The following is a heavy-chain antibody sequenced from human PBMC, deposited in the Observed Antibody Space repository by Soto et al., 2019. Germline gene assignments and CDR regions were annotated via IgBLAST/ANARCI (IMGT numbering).Heavy chain of an antibody. CDR1: GGTFSSYT. CDR2: IIPILGIA. V-gene: IGHV1-69*02. D-gene: IGHD1-20*01. Sequence: SVKVSFNASGGTFSSYTINLVRQAPGQGLEWMGRIIPILGIANYAQKFQGRVTITRDTSASTAYMELSSMRSEDTAVYYCARGITLPTPLDYWGQGTLVTVSS. J-gene: IGHJ4*02. CDR3: ARGITLPTPLDY.